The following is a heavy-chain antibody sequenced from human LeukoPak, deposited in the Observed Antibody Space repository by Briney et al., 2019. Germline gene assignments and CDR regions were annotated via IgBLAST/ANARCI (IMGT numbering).Heavy chain of an antibody. D-gene: IGHD6-19*01. CDR1: GASLSSAILH. V-gene: IGHV4-61*09. CDR3: ATYVAGWGGQGS. J-gene: IGHJ5*02. Sequence: SETLSLTRTVSGASLSSAILHWIWIRRPAGKALECIGQIRTSWPTNHNPSLRRRVSISIDTSKNQFSLTLSSVTAEDTSMYYCATYVAGWGGQGSWGQGILVTVSS. CDR2: IRTSWPT.